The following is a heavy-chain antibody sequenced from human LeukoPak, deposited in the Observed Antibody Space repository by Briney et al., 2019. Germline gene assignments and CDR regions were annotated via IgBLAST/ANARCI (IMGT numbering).Heavy chain of an antibody. V-gene: IGHV3-23*01. CDR3: AKELSEMATISPFDY. CDR1: GFTFSGYA. CDR2: MSGSGGST. J-gene: IGHJ4*02. D-gene: IGHD5-24*01. Sequence: GGSLRLSCAASGFTFSGYAMSWVRQAPGKGLEWVSAMSGSGGSTYYADSVKGRFTISRDNSKNALYLQMNSLRAEDTAVYYCAKELSEMATISPFDYWGQGTLVTVSS.